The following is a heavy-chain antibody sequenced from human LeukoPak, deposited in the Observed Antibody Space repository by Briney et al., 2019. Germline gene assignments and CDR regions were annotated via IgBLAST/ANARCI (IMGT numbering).Heavy chain of an antibody. CDR3: AKERKDLSGYYCFDY. J-gene: IGHJ4*02. CDR2: ISWNSGSI. V-gene: IGHV3-9*01. Sequence: GGSLRLSCAASGFTFDDYAMHWVRQAPGRGLEGVSGISWNSGSIGYADSVKGRFTISRDNAKNSLYLQMNSLRAEDTALYYCAKERKDLSGYYCFDYWGQGTLVTASS. D-gene: IGHD3-22*01. CDR1: GFTFDDYA.